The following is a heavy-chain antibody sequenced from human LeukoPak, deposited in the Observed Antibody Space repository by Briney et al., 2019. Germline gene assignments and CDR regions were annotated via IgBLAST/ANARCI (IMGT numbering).Heavy chain of an antibody. CDR3: PTGNGWNFEN. CDR1: VFTFSTYT. CDR2: ISSSSSTI. D-gene: IGHD1-1*01. J-gene: IGHJ4*02. Sequence: GGSLRLSCAASVFTFSTYTMNWVRQAPGKGLEWISSISSSSSTIYHADSVKGRFTISRENAKNSLYLQMNSLRAGDTAVHYCPTGNGWNFENWGQGTLVTVSS. V-gene: IGHV3-48*01.